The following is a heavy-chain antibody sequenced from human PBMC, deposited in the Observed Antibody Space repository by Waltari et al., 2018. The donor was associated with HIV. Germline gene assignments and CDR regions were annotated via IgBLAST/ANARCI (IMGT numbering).Heavy chain of an antibody. CDR3: ARDLGYCNSYTCGPFDY. Sequence: QVQLVQSGAEVKNPGSSVRVACKTSGGTFSSYNISWVRPAPGQGREWMGGTIPFFGSANYAQKFQGRVTIAADKSTSTVYMYLSSLRSDDTAVYYCARDLGYCNSYTCGPFDYWGQGTLVTVSS. CDR2: TIPFFGSA. D-gene: IGHD2-2*01. CDR1: GGTFSSYN. J-gene: IGHJ4*02. V-gene: IGHV1-69*14.